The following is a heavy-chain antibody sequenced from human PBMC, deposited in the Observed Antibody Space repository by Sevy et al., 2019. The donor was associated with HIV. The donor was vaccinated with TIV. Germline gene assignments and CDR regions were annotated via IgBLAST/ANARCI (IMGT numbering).Heavy chain of an antibody. CDR2: ISAYNGNT. CDR1: GYTFTSYG. J-gene: IGHJ6*03. V-gene: IGHV1-18*01. CDR3: ARLCGSYHYYYYYYMDV. D-gene: IGHD1-26*01. Sequence: ASVKVSCKASGYTFTSYGISWVRQAPGQGLEWMGWISAYNGNTNYAQKLQGRVTMTTDTSTSTAYMELRSLRSDDTAVYYCARLCGSYHYYYYYYMDVWGKRTTVTASS.